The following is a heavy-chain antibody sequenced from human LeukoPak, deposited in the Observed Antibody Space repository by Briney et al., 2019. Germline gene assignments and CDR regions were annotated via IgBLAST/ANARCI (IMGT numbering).Heavy chain of an antibody. Sequence: GVSLRLSCAASRFTFSSYWMSWVGQAPGKGLEWVANIKQDGGEKYYVASLKGPFTISRDNATTSLYLQMNSLRAEDTAVYYCARFWSFTMARGAYNWFDPWGQGTLVTVSS. CDR3: ARFWSFTMARGAYNWFDP. CDR1: RFTFSSYW. J-gene: IGHJ5*02. CDR2: IKQDGGEK. D-gene: IGHD3-10*01. V-gene: IGHV3-7*03.